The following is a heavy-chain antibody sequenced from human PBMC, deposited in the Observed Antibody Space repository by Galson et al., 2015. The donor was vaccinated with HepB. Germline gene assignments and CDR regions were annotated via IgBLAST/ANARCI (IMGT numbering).Heavy chain of an antibody. J-gene: IGHJ4*02. CDR1: GFTFSSYA. Sequence: SLRLSCAASGFTFSSYAMHWVRQAPGKGLEWVAVISYDGSNKYYADSVKGRFTISRDNSKNTLYLQRNSLRAEDTAVYYCARGLGATILGFDYWGQGTLVTVSS. CDR2: ISYDGSNK. D-gene: IGHD5-12*01. CDR3: ARGLGATILGFDY. V-gene: IGHV3-30-3*01.